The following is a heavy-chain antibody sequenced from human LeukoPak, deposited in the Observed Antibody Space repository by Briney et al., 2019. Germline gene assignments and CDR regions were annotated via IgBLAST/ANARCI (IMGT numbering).Heavy chain of an antibody. CDR1: GYTFTSYD. V-gene: IGHV1-18*01. CDR2: ISPYNGNT. D-gene: IGHD4-17*01. Sequence: GASVKVSCKASGYTFTSYDINWVRQAPGQGLEWMGWISPYNGNTNSVQNLQGRVTMTTDTSTSTVYMELRSLRSDDTAVYYCARGAFGDYGFVDYWGQGTLVTVSS. CDR3: ARGAFGDYGFVDY. J-gene: IGHJ4*02.